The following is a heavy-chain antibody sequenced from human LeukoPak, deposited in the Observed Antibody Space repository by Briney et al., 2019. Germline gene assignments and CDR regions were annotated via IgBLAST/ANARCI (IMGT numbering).Heavy chain of an antibody. CDR2: ISYDGSNK. D-gene: IGHD3-16*01. CDR1: GFSFSSYG. V-gene: IGHV3-30*18. Sequence: GGSLRLSCVASGFSFSSYGMHWVRQAPGKGLEWVAVISYDGSNKYYADFVKGRFTISRDNSKHTLYLQMNSLRAEDKAVSYGAEDLCYWGQGTLVTVSS. CDR3: AEDLCY. J-gene: IGHJ4*02.